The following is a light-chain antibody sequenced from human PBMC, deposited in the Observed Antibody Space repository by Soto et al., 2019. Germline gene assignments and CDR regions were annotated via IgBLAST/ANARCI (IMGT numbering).Light chain of an antibody. CDR1: SSDVGGYDY. J-gene: IGLJ2*01. CDR2: DVN. V-gene: IGLV2-14*01. CDR3: SSYTSSGTGL. Sequence: QSALTQPASVSGSPGQSITISCTGTSSDVGGYDYVSWYPQHPGKAPKLIIFDVNNRPSGVSNRFSGSKSGNTASLTISGLQTEDEADYYCSSYTSSGTGLLGGGTKVTVL.